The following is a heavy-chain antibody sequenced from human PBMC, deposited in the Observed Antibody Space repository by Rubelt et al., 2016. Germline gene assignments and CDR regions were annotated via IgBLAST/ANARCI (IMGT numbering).Heavy chain of an antibody. CDR2: IYWNDDK. V-gene: IGHV2-5*01. Sequence: QITLKESGPTLVKPTQTLTLTCTFSGFSLSTSGVGVGWIRQPPGKALEWLALIYWNDDKRYSPSLKSRLTITKDTSKNQVVLTMTNMDPVDTATDYCAHSGYCSGGRCYSGWFDPWGQGTLVTVSS. CDR3: AHSGYCSGGRCYSGWFDP. CDR1: GFSLSTSGVG. D-gene: IGHD2-15*01. J-gene: IGHJ5*02.